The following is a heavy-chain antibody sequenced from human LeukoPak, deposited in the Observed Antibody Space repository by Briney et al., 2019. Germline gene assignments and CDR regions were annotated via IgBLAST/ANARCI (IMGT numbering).Heavy chain of an antibody. CDR2: IYYTGST. V-gene: IGHV4-59*08. CDR3: ARPRAGAHDAFDI. Sequence: NTSETLSLTCTVSGGSISNYYWSWIRQPPGKGLEWIGYIYYTGSTNYNPSLRSRVTISVDTSKNQFSLKLSSVTAADTAVHYCARPRAGAHDAFDIWGHGTMVTVSS. J-gene: IGHJ3*02. CDR1: GGSISNYY. D-gene: IGHD4/OR15-4a*01.